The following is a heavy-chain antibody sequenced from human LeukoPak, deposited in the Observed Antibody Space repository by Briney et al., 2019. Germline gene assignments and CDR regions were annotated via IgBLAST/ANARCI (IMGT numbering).Heavy chain of an antibody. V-gene: IGHV3-23*01. CDR2: ISGSGEST. Sequence: GGSLRLSCEASGFTFDKYWMTWVRQAPGKGLEWVSAISGSGESTYNAGSVQGRFTISRDNAKNSLYLQMNSLRAEDTAVYYCARVRLQPRTLLDDAFDIWGQGTMVTVSS. CDR3: ARVRLQPRTLLDDAFDI. CDR1: GFTFDKYW. J-gene: IGHJ3*02. D-gene: IGHD1-14*01.